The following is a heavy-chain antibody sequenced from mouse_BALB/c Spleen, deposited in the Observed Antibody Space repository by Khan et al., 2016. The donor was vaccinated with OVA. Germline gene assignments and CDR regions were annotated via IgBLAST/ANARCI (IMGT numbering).Heavy chain of an antibody. V-gene: IGHV3-2*02. J-gene: IGHJ2*01. D-gene: IGHD1-1*01. CDR3: ARVYGGDFDY. CDR1: GYSITSDYA. Sequence: VQLQQSGPGLVKPSQSLSLICTVTGYSITSDYAWNWIRQFPGNKLEWMGFISYSGNTNYNPSLKSRISITRDTSKNQFFLQLNSVTTEDTATYYCARVYGGDFDYWGQGTTLTVSS. CDR2: ISYSGNT.